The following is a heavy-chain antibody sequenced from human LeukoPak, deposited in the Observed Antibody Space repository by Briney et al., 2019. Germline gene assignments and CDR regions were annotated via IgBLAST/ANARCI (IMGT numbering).Heavy chain of an antibody. D-gene: IGHD6-13*01. CDR1: GGSLRSSSYY. Sequence: SETLSLTCTVSGGSLRSSSYYWGWIRQPPGKGLEWIGSIYYSGSTYYNPSLKSRVTISVDTSKNQFSLKLSSVTSADTAVYYCARRGAAAIDPWGQGTLVTVSS. J-gene: IGHJ5*02. CDR3: ARRGAAAIDP. CDR2: IYYSGST. V-gene: IGHV4-39*01.